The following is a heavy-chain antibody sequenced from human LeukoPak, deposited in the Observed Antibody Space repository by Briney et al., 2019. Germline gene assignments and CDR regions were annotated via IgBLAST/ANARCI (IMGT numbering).Heavy chain of an antibody. Sequence: GGSLRLSCAASGFTFSSYSMSWVRQAPGKGLEWVSVIYSGGSTYYAASVKGRFTISRDNSKNTLYLQMNNLRDEDTAVYYCARGGYYGSGNDFRFDPWGQGTLVTVSS. D-gene: IGHD3-10*01. CDR2: IYSGGST. CDR3: ARGGYYGSGNDFRFDP. CDR1: GFTFSSYS. V-gene: IGHV3-66*01. J-gene: IGHJ5*02.